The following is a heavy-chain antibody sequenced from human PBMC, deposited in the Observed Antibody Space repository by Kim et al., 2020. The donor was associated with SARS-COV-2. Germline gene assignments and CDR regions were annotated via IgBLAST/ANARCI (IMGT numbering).Heavy chain of an antibody. Sequence: GGSVRLSCAASEFTFSSYEMNWVRQAPGKGLEWVSYISSGGTTIYYADSVKGRFTISRDNAKSSLYLQMNSLGVEDTAVYYCARDLHKVRGIFPYFYGMDVWGQGTTVTVSS. CDR1: EFTFSSYE. D-gene: IGHD3-10*01. J-gene: IGHJ6*02. V-gene: IGHV3-48*03. CDR2: ISSGGTTI. CDR3: ARDLHKVRGIFPYFYGMDV.